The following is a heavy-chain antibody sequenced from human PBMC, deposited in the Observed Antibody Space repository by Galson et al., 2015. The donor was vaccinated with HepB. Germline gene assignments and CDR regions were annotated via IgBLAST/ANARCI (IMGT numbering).Heavy chain of an antibody. CDR2: ISYDGSNK. CDR3: AKLGYSGYDWGWGTTQPLDY. D-gene: IGHD5-12*01. V-gene: IGHV3-30*18. CDR1: GFTFSSYG. J-gene: IGHJ4*02. Sequence: SLRLSCAASGFTFSSYGMHWVRQAPGKGLEWVAVISYDGSNKYYADSVKGRFTISRDNSKNTLYLQMNSLRAEDTAVYYCAKLGYSGYDWGWGTTQPLDYWGQGTLVTVSS.